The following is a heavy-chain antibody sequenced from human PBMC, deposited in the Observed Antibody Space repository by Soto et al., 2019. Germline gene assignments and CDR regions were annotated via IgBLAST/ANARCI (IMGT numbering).Heavy chain of an antibody. Sequence: QVQLQESGPGLVKPSGTLSLTCAVSGGSISSSNWWSWVRQPPGKGLEWSGEIYHSGSTNYNPSLKSRVTISVDKSKTPFSLKLSSVIAADTAVYYCARVSGSYYYGMDVWGQGTTVTVSS. V-gene: IGHV4-4*02. CDR3: ARVSGSYYYGMDV. CDR1: GGSISSSNW. J-gene: IGHJ6*02. CDR2: IYHSGST. D-gene: IGHD1-26*01.